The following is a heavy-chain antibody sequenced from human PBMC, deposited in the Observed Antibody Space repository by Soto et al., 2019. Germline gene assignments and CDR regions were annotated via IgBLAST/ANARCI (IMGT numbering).Heavy chain of an antibody. D-gene: IGHD6-19*01. V-gene: IGHV3-30*18. CDR3: AKDNRRDAVAGNFQH. J-gene: IGHJ1*01. CDR1: GFTFSSYG. Sequence: PGGSLRLSCAASGFTFSSYGMHWVRQAPGKGLEWVAVISYDGSNKYYADSVKGRFTISRDNSKNTLYLQMNSLRAEDTAVYYCAKDNRRDAVAGNFQHWGQGTLVTVSS. CDR2: ISYDGSNK.